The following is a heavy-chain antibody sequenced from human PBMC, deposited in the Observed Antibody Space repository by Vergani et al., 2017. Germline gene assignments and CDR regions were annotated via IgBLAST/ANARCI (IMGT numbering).Heavy chain of an antibody. V-gene: IGHV3-33*01. D-gene: IGHD2-2*01. CDR2: IWYDGSNK. CDR1: GFTFSSYG. Sequence: QVQLVESGGGVVQPGRSLRLSCAASGFTFSSYGMHWVRQAPGKGLEWVAVIWYDGSNKYYADSVKGRFTISRDNSKNTLYLQMNSLRAEDTAVYYCARHVMECSSTSCYVGALGYWGQGTLVTVSS. J-gene: IGHJ4*02. CDR3: ARHVMECSSTSCYVGALGY.